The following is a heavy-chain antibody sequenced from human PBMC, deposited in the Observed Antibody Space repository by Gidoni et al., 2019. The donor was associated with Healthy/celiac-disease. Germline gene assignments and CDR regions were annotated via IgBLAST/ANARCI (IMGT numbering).Heavy chain of an antibody. D-gene: IGHD6-19*01. V-gene: IGHV1-2*02. CDR1: GYTFTGYY. Sequence: QVQLVQSGAEVKKPGASVKVSCKASGYTFTGYYMHWVRQAPGQGLEWMGWINPNSGGTNYAQKFQGRVTMTRDTSISTAYMELSRLRSDDTAVYYCARDLDSSGWGVGYYGMDVWGQGTTVTVSS. CDR2: INPNSGGT. J-gene: IGHJ6*02. CDR3: ARDLDSSGWGVGYYGMDV.